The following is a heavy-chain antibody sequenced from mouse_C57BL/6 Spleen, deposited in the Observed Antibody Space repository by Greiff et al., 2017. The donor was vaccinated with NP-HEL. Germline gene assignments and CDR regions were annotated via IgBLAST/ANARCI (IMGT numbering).Heavy chain of an antibody. CDR1: GFTFSDYY. D-gene: IGHD1-1*01. CDR3: ARRGGTTVVASPYWYFDV. V-gene: IGHV5-12*01. J-gene: IGHJ1*03. CDR2: ISNGGGST. Sequence: EVQVVESGGGLVQPGGSLKLSCAASGFTFSDYYMYWVRQTPEKRLEWVAYISNGGGSTYYPATVKGRFSISSDHAKNTLYLQMSRLKAEDTAMYYCARRGGTTVVASPYWYFDVWGTGTTVTVSS.